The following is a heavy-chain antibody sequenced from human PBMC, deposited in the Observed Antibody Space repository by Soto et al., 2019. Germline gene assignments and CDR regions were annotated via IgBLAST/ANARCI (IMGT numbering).Heavy chain of an antibody. CDR3: ARVRVTTYNYYYGMDV. Sequence: SETLSLTCTVSGCSISSYYWSWIRQPPGKGLEWIGYIYYSGSTNYNPSLKSRVTISVDTSKNQFSLKLSSVTAADTAVYYCARVRVTTYNYYYGMDVWGQGTTVTVSS. CDR2: IYYSGST. CDR1: GCSISSYY. D-gene: IGHD4-17*01. J-gene: IGHJ6*02. V-gene: IGHV4-59*01.